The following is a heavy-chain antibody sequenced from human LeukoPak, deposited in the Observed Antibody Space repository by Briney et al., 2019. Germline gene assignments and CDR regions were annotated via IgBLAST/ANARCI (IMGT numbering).Heavy chain of an antibody. V-gene: IGHV3-74*01. CDR2: IKSDGSRT. J-gene: IGHJ4*02. Sequence: GGSLRLSCAVSGFTFSNYWMHWVRQAPGKGLVWVSRIKSDGSRTDYADSVKGRFTVSRDNAKNTLYLQMNSLRAEDTAIYYCARELPFDYWGQGTLVTVSS. CDR1: GFTFSNYW. CDR3: ARELPFDY. D-gene: IGHD2-15*01.